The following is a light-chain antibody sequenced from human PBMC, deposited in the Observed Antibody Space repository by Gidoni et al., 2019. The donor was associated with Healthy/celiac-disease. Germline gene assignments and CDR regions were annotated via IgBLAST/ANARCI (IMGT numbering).Light chain of an antibody. CDR1: QSVSSN. CDR3: QQYNNWPRT. CDR2: GST. Sequence: EIVMTQSPATLSVSPGERATLSCRANQSVSSNLAWYQQKPGQAPRLRIYGSTTRATGIPARFSGSGSRTEFTLTISSLQSEDFAVYYCQQYNNWPRTFGQGTKVEIK. V-gene: IGKV3-15*01. J-gene: IGKJ1*01.